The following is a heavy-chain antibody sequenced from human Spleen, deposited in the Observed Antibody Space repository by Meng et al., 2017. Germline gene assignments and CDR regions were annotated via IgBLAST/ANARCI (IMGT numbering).Heavy chain of an antibody. Sequence: GLLQELGPLRGPPGQTMPLTCSVPGRLISIKRYYWNWIRQPAGKAREGIGRIYSSGSINYTPSLKSRVTISMDTSKNQFSLKLTSVTAADTAVYYCARGGSGEPPMYYFDYWGQGALVTVSS. J-gene: IGHJ4*02. CDR2: IYSSGSI. D-gene: IGHD3-10*01. V-gene: IGHV4-61*02. CDR1: GRLISIKRYY. CDR3: ARGGSGEPPMYYFDY.